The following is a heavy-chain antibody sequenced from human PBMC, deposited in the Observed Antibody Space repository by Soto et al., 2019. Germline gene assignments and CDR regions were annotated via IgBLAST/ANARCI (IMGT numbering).Heavy chain of an antibody. J-gene: IGHJ5*02. CDR1: GYSFTSYW. Sequence: PGESLKISCKGSGYSFTSYWIGWVRQMPGKGLEWMGIIYPGDSDTRYSPSFQGQVTISADKSISTAYLQWSSLKASDTAMYYCARHQGRWLHSHNWFDPWGQGTLVTVSS. CDR2: IYPGDSDT. CDR3: ARHQGRWLHSHNWFDP. D-gene: IGHD5-12*01. V-gene: IGHV5-51*01.